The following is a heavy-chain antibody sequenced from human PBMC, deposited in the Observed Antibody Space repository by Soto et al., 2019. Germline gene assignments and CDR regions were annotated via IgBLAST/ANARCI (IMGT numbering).Heavy chain of an antibody. CDR3: ARGGRYQLLNNWFDP. D-gene: IGHD2-2*01. J-gene: IGHJ5*02. V-gene: IGHV5-51*01. CDR2: IYPGDSDT. Sequence: GESLKISCKGSGYSFTSYWIGWVRQMPGKGLEWMGIIYPGDSDTRYSPSFQGQVTISADKSISTAYLQWSSLKASDTAMYYCARGGRYQLLNNWFDPWGQGTLVTVSS. CDR1: GYSFTSYW.